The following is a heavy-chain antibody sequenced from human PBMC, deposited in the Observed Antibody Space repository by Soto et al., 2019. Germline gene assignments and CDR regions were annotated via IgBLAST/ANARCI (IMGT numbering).Heavy chain of an antibody. J-gene: IGHJ4*02. CDR3: ARPSTTATGGVEH. CDR1: GVTFNNST. Sequence: QVQLVQSGAEVKQPGSSVKVSCKASGVTFNNSTVNWVRQAPGQGLEWMGRFTPILGVANNAQKFQGRLTLSVERSTSTEYMELSSRRSEETAVYYCARPSTTATGGVEHWGQGTLGIVSS. V-gene: IGHV1-69*02. CDR2: FTPILGVA. D-gene: IGHD2-8*02.